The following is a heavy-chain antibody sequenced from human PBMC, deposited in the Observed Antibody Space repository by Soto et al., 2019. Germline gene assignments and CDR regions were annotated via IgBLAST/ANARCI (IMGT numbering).Heavy chain of an antibody. J-gene: IGHJ4*02. CDR1: GYNFTKNW. CDR2: IYPGDSET. Sequence: GESLKISCRGTGYNFTKNWIGWVRQMPGKGLEWMGIIYPGDSETRYSPSFQGQVTISVDKSKNTAYLHWSSLKAPDTALYYCFIPYGAARRVFNYWGPGTLVTVSS. V-gene: IGHV5-51*01. CDR3: FIPYGAARRVFNY. D-gene: IGHD3-16*01.